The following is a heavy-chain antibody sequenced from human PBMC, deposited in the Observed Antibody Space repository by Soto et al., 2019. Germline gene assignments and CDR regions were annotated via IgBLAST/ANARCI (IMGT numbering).Heavy chain of an antibody. V-gene: IGHV4-30-2*01. D-gene: IGHD6-13*01. Sequence: SETLSLTCAVSGGSISSGGYSWSWIRQPPGKGLEWIGYIYHSGSTYYNPSLKSRVTISVDRSKNQFSLKLSSVTAADTAVYYCARNPGYSSSWGYYFDYWGQGTLVTVSS. J-gene: IGHJ4*02. CDR1: GGSISSGGYS. CDR3: ARNPGYSSSWGYYFDY. CDR2: IYHSGST.